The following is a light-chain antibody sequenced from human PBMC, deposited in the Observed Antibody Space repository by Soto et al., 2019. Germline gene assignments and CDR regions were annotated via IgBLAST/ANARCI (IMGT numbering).Light chain of an antibody. Sequence: EIALTQSPGTLSLSPGERATLSCRASQSVSNNYLAWYQQKPGQAPRLLICGASNRATGIPDRFSGSGSGTDFTLTSSRLEPEDFAVYYCQQYGRSGTFGQGTKVDIK. V-gene: IGKV3-20*01. CDR2: GAS. J-gene: IGKJ1*01. CDR3: QQYGRSGT. CDR1: QSVSNNY.